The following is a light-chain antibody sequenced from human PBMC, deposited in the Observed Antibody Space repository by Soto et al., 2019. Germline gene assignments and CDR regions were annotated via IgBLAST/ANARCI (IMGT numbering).Light chain of an antibody. CDR3: LQHFNFSWT. CDR1: QDIRND. J-gene: IGKJ1*01. V-gene: IGKV1-6*02. Sequence: AIQMTQSPSSLSASVGDRVTITCRASQDIRNDLGWYQQKPGKAPKHLIFAASNLQSGVPSRFSGGGSGPDFTLTISSLQPEDFATYYCLQHFNFSWTLGHGTKVDIK. CDR2: AAS.